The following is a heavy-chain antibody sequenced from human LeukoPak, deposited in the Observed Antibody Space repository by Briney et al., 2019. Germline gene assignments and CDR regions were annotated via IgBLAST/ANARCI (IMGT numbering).Heavy chain of an antibody. Sequence: SETLSLTCTVSGGSITNYYWTWIRQPPGKGLEWIGYIHYSGSTNYNPSLKSRVTISVDTSKNQFSLKLSSVTAADTAVYYCARASITYYYYYMGVWGKGTTVTVSS. CDR1: GGSITNYY. J-gene: IGHJ6*03. V-gene: IGHV4-59*01. CDR2: IHYSGST. CDR3: ARASITYYYYYMGV. D-gene: IGHD1-20*01.